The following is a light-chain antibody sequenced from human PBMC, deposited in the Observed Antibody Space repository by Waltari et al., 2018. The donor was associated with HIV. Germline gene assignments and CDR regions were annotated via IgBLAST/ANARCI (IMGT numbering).Light chain of an antibody. CDR1: SSNIGSNY. V-gene: IGLV1-47*01. J-gene: IGLJ2*01. Sequence: QSVLTQSPSASGTPGQRVTISCSGSSSNIGSNYVYWYQQLPGTAPKLLLYRTNQRPSGVPDRFSGSKSGTSASLASSGLRSEDEAHYYCATWTDSLSGVVFGGGTKLRVL. CDR2: RTN. CDR3: ATWTDSLSGVV.